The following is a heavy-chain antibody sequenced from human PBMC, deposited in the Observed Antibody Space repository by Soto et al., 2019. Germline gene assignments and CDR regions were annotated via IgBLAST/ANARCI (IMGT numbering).Heavy chain of an antibody. Sequence: KPSETLSLTCTVSGGSMNSGGLYWNWIRQPPGRGLEWIGSIYYSGTAYYNPSLKSRVTISVDTSNNQFSLMLSSVTAADTAVYYCARATYDFADNLTWGYFDLWGRGTLVTVSS. J-gene: IGHJ2*01. CDR1: GGSMNSGGLY. D-gene: IGHD4-17*01. CDR2: IYYSGTA. V-gene: IGHV4-30-4*01. CDR3: ARATYDFADNLTWGYFDL.